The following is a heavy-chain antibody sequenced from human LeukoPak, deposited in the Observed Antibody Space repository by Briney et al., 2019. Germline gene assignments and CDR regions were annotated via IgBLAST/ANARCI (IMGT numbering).Heavy chain of an antibody. CDR1: GFTFSSYA. D-gene: IGHD6-13*01. J-gene: IGHJ4*02. V-gene: IGHV3-23*01. Sequence: GGFLRLSCAASGFTFSSYAMSWVRQVPGEGLEWVAAISDTGVSTYYADSVEGRFTISRDNSKNTLYLQMNSLRVEDTAVYYCAKDRSDSSRWYAGSHWGQGTLVTVSS. CDR2: ISDTGVST. CDR3: AKDRSDSSRWYAGSH.